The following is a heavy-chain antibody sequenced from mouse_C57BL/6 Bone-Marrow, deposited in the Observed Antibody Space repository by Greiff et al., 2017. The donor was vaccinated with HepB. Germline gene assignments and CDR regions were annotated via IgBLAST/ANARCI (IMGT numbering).Heavy chain of an antibody. CDR2: IHPNSGST. CDR3: ARSYSKRAPDY. V-gene: IGHV1-64*01. J-gene: IGHJ2*01. D-gene: IGHD2-5*01. CDR1: GYTFTSYW. Sequence: QVQLKQPGAELVKPGASVKLSCKASGYTFTSYWMHWVKQRPGQGLEWIGMIHPNSGSTNYNEKFKSKATLTVEKSSSTAYMQLSSLTSEDSAVYYCARSYSKRAPDYWGQGTTLTVSS.